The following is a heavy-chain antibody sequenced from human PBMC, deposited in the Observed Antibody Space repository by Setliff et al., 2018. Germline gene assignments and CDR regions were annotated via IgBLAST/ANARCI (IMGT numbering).Heavy chain of an antibody. CDR1: GFTFNTYT. V-gene: IGHV3-48*04. J-gene: IGHJ3*02. Sequence: GGSLRLSCTASGFTFNTYTMNWVRQAPGEGLEWVSSISSSSSTIYYADSVKGRFTISRDNAKNSLYLQMNSLRAEDTAVYYCAREVRSSGWYGEDAFDIWGQGTMVTVSS. CDR3: AREVRSSGWYGEDAFDI. D-gene: IGHD6-19*01. CDR2: ISSSSSTI.